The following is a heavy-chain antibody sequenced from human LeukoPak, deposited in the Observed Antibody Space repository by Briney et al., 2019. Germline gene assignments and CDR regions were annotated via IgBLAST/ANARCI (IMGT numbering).Heavy chain of an antibody. D-gene: IGHD6-19*01. CDR2: ISTDGSRI. CDR1: GFTFRDYA. J-gene: IGHJ4*02. Sequence: GGSLRLSCAASGFTFRDYAMYWVRQAPGKGLEYVSVISTDGSRIYYADSVKGRFTISRDNSKNTLYLQMGSLRAEDMAIYYCTRGAAISTSGWYDTFDYWGQGALVTVSS. CDR3: TRGAAISTSGWYDTFDY. V-gene: IGHV3-64*02.